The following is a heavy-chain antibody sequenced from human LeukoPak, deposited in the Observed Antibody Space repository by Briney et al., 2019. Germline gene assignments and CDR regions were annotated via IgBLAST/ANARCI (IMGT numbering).Heavy chain of an antibody. D-gene: IGHD7-27*01. CDR1: GFSFSSYE. CDR3: ARGHWGLDS. V-gene: IGHV3-48*03. Sequence: PGGSLRLSCAASGFSFSSYEMNWVRQAPGKGLEWVSYISHTGSTIQYADSVRGRFTLSRDNARSSLYLQMNSLRAEDTAVYYCARGHWGLDSWGQGTLVSVS. J-gene: IGHJ4*02. CDR2: ISHTGSTI.